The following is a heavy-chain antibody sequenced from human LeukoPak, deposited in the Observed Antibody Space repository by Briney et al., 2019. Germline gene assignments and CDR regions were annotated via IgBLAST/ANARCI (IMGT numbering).Heavy chain of an antibody. V-gene: IGHV3-69-1*01. D-gene: IGHD2-8*01. CDR1: GFTVSGNY. Sequence: GGSLRLSCAASGFTVSGNYMSWVRQAPGKGLEWVSYISSSSTIYYADSVKGRFTISRDNAKNSLYLQMNSLRAEDTAVYYCARGDCTNGVCYGFDYWGQGTLVTVSS. CDR2: ISSSSTI. J-gene: IGHJ4*02. CDR3: ARGDCTNGVCYGFDY.